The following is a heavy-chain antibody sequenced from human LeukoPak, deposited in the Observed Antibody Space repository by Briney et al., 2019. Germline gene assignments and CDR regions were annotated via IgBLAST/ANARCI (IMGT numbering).Heavy chain of an antibody. CDR2: IYRSGST. CDR3: ARELVYSSGWYYGMDV. D-gene: IGHD6-19*01. J-gene: IGHJ6*02. Sequence: GGSLRLSCAACRCTVSSNYMSWVRHAPGKGLEWVSDIYRSGSTYYADSVKGRFTISRDNSKNTLYLQMNSLRAEDTAVYYCARELVYSSGWYYGMDVWGQGTTVTVSS. V-gene: IGHV3-66*01. CDR1: RCTVSSNY.